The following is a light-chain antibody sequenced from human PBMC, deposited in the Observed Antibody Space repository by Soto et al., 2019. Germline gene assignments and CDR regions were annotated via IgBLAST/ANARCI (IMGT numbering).Light chain of an antibody. J-gene: IGLJ1*01. CDR2: AVS. V-gene: IGLV2-14*01. CDR3: RTYTTIGTLIYV. CDR1: SGDIGAYDY. Sequence: QTALSQPGSVSACAGQSITIHCTGTSGDIGAYDYVSWYQQPPGQAPKLMIYAVSHRPSGISHPFSASNIANTASPAISVFQVEPGLDYCCRTYTTIGTLIYVFG.